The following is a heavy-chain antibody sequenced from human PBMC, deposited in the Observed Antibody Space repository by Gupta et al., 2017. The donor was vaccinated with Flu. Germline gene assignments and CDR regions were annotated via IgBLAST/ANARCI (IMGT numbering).Heavy chain of an antibody. D-gene: IGHD6-13*01. Sequence: QVQLQESGPGLVKPSQTLSLTCTVPGGSISSHAHYWTWIRQFPGRGLEWIGSIYYSGSTYYSPSLKSRLTISVDTSKNQFSLRLTSMTAADTAVYYCAREAGGYYYYYGLDVWGQGTTVTVSS. CDR2: IYYSGST. J-gene: IGHJ6*02. V-gene: IGHV4-31*03. CDR3: AREAGGYYYYYGLDV. CDR1: GGSISSHAHY.